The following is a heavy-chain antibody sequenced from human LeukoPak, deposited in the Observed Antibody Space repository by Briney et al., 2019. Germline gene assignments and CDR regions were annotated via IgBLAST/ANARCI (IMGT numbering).Heavy chain of an antibody. CDR2: INPNSGGA. J-gene: IGHJ4*02. Sequence: ASVKVSCKASGYTFTGYYMHWVRQTPGQGLEWMGWINPNSGGANYAQKFQGRVTMTRDTSISTAYMELSRLRSDDTAVYYCARTDRQQLVNFDYWGQGTLVTVSS. CDR1: GYTFTGYY. D-gene: IGHD6-13*01. CDR3: ARTDRQQLVNFDY. V-gene: IGHV1-2*02.